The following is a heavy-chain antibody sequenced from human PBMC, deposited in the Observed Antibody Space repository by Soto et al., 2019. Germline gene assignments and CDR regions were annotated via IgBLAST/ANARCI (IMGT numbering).Heavy chain of an antibody. J-gene: IGHJ4*02. D-gene: IGHD3-22*01. CDR3: ARGGTFAYDTSGYSVY. V-gene: IGHV1-2*02. Sequence: ASVKVSCKTSGYTFSAYYMHWVRQAPGQGLEWMGWINPKSGGTLYAQKFQGRVTMTRDTSISTAYMELSRLRSDDTAVYYCARGGTFAYDTSGYSVYWGQGTRGTGS. CDR2: INPKSGGT. CDR1: GYTFSAYY.